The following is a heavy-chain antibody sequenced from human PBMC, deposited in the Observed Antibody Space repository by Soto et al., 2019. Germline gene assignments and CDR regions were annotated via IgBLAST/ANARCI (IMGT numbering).Heavy chain of an antibody. CDR3: ARSRTGTTYGGMDV. CDR1: GFAVSSNY. J-gene: IGHJ6*02. CDR2: IHSGGDT. Sequence: EVQLVESGGDLVQPGGSLRLSCAASGFAVSSNYMTWVRQAPGKGLEWVSVIHSGGDTHYADSVRGRFTISRDNSKNTLDGQMNSLRAEETDVYYCARSRTGTTYGGMDVWGQGTTVTVSS. D-gene: IGHD1-7*01. V-gene: IGHV3-66*01.